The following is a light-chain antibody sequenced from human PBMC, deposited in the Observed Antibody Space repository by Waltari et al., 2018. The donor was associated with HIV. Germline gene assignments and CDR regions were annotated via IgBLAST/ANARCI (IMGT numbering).Light chain of an antibody. CDR1: QSVSSN. J-gene: IGKJ1*01. CDR3: QQYNKWPET. CDR2: GSS. Sequence: EIVMTQSPATLSVSPGERAPLSCRASQSVSSNLAWYQQKPGQAPRLLIYGSSTRATGIPARFSGSGSGTEFTLTISSLQSEDFAVYYCQQYNKWPETFGQGTKVEIK. V-gene: IGKV3-15*01.